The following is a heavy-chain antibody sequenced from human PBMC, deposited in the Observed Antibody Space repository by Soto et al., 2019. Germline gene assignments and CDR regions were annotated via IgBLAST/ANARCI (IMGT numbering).Heavy chain of an antibody. D-gene: IGHD4-17*01. CDR1: GFTFSSYA. CDR3: ARSLRGGRRGQQGYYFDY. V-gene: IGHV3-30-3*01. Sequence: QVQLVESGGGVVQPGRSLRLSCAASGFTFSSYAMHWVRQAPGKGLEWVAVISYDGSNKYYADSVKGRFTISRDNSKNTLYLQMNSLRAEDKAVYYCARSLRGGRRGQQGYYFDYWGQGTLVTVSS. CDR2: ISYDGSNK. J-gene: IGHJ4*02.